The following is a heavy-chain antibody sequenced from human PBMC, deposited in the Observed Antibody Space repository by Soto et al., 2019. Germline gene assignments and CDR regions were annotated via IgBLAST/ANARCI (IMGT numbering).Heavy chain of an antibody. J-gene: IGHJ4*02. V-gene: IGHV3-66*01. CDR1: GLTVSANY. CDR3: ARGKDPLAY. CDR2: IYSGGST. Sequence: ESGGGLVQPGGSLRLSCAASGLTVSANYMNWVRQAPGKGLEWGSIIYSGGSTYYADSVKGRFTISRDNSKNTLYLQMNSLRAEDTAVYYCARGKDPLAYWGQGTLVTVSS. D-gene: IGHD2-15*01.